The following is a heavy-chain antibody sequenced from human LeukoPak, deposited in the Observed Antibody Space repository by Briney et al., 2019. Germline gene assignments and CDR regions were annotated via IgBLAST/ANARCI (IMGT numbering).Heavy chain of an antibody. D-gene: IGHD1-14*01. CDR3: ARASITYYYYYYMGV. V-gene: IGHV4-59*01. Sequence: SETLSLTCTVSGGSISSYYWSWIRQPPGKGLEWIGYIYYSGSTNYNPSLKSRVTISVDTSKNQFSLKLSFVTAADTAVYYCARASITYYYYYYMGVWGKGTTVTVSS. J-gene: IGHJ6*03. CDR2: IYYSGST. CDR1: GGSISSYY.